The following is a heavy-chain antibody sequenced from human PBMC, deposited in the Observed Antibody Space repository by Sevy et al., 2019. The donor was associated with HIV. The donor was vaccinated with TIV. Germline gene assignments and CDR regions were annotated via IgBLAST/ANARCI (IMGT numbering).Heavy chain of an antibody. Sequence: SETLTLTCTVSGGSISSGGYYWSWIRQHPGKGLEWIGYIYYSGSTYYNPSLKSRVTISVDTSKNQFSLKLSSVTAADTAVYYCARGPLDCSSTSCYFRDFKRNGYYGMDVWDQGTTVTVSS. D-gene: IGHD2-2*01. CDR1: GGSISSGGYY. V-gene: IGHV4-31*03. J-gene: IGHJ6*02. CDR2: IYYSGST. CDR3: ARGPLDCSSTSCYFRDFKRNGYYGMDV.